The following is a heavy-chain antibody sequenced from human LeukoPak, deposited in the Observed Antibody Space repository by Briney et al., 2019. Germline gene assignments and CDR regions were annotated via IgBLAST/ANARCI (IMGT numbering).Heavy chain of an antibody. CDR1: GFTFSSYE. D-gene: IGHD3-3*01. J-gene: IGHJ4*02. Sequence: GGSLRLSCAASGFTFSSYEMNWVRQDPGKGLEWVSYISSSGSTIYYADSVKGRFTISRDNAKNSLYLQMNSLRAEDTAVYYCARDLQTYYDFWSGFDYWGQGTLVTVSS. V-gene: IGHV3-48*03. CDR3: ARDLQTYYDFWSGFDY. CDR2: ISSSGSTI.